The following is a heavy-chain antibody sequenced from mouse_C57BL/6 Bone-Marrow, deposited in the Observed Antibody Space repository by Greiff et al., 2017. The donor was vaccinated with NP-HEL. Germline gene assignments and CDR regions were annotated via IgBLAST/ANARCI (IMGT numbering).Heavy chain of an antibody. J-gene: IGHJ2*01. Sequence: EVQGVESGAELVRPGASVKLSCTASGFNIKDDYMHWVKQRPEQGLEWIGWIDPENGDTEYASKFQGKATITADTSSNTAYLQLSSLTSEDTAVYYCTRGGIYFDYWGQGTTLTVSS. D-gene: IGHD1-1*01. CDR3: TRGGIYFDY. V-gene: IGHV14-4*01. CDR1: GFNIKDDY. CDR2: IDPENGDT.